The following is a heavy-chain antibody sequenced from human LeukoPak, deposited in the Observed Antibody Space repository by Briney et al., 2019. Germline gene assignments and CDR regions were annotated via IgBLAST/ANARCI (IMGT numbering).Heavy chain of an antibody. J-gene: IGHJ4*02. V-gene: IGHV3-11*04. CDR1: GFTFSDYY. CDR2: ISSSDSTI. CDR3: ARADCSSTSCYELDY. D-gene: IGHD2-2*01. Sequence: RGSLRLSCAGSGFTFSDYYMSWIRQAPGKGLEWVSYISSSDSTIYYTDSVKGRFTISRDNAKNSLYLQMNSLRADDTAVYYCARADCSSTSCYELDYWGQGTLVTVSS.